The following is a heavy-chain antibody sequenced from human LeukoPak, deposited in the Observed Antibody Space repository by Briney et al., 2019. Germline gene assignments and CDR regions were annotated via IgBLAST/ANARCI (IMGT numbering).Heavy chain of an antibody. J-gene: IGHJ3*02. CDR3: ARDTSDAFDI. CDR1: GFTFSNYW. CDR2: ISSDGTTT. V-gene: IGHV3-74*01. Sequence: GGSLRLSCAASGFTFSNYWMHWVRQAPGKGLVWVSVISSDGTTTAYADSVKGRFTISRDNSKNTLYLQMNSLRAEDTAVYYCARDTSDAFDIWGQGTMVTVSS. D-gene: IGHD3-16*01.